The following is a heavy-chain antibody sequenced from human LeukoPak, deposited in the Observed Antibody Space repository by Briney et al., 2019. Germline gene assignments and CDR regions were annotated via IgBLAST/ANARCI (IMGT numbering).Heavy chain of an antibody. V-gene: IGHV3-23*01. CDR3: ARISLAPSDNFDS. J-gene: IGHJ4*02. CDR1: AFTFSSHP. Sequence: GGSLRLSCAASAFTFSSHPMGWVRRAPGKGLEWVSSICSSIGCTYYADSVRGRFAVSRDDSKNTLYLQMDSLRAEDTAVYYCARISLAPSDNFDSWGQGTLVTVSS. CDR2: ICSSIGCT. D-gene: IGHD1-1*01.